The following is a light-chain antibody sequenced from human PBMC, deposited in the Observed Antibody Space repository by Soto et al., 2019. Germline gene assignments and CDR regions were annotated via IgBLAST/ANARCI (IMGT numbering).Light chain of an antibody. CDR3: QQSYSTQYT. Sequence: DIQMTHSPSSLSASVGARVTITCRASQSVSTYLNWYQHKPGKAPKLLIYAASSLQSGAPSRFSGSGSGTDFTVTINYLQPEDFATYYCQQSYSTQYTFGQGNQLETK. CDR2: AAS. CDR1: QSVSTY. V-gene: IGKV1-39*01. J-gene: IGKJ2*01.